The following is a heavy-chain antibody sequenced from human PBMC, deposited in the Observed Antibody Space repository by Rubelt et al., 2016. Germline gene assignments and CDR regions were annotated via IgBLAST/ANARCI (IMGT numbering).Heavy chain of an antibody. CDR1: GYTFTGYY. J-gene: IGHJ4*02. CDR2: INTNSGGT. Sequence: QVQLVQSGAEVKKPGASVKVSCKAYGYTFTGYYMHWVRQAPGQGLEWMGWINTNSGGTNYATKFQGRVTMTRDTSISTAYMHLSDLKSNDTAVYYCASGHTDHWGQGTLVTVSS. CDR3: ASGHTDH. V-gene: IGHV1-2*02. D-gene: IGHD3/OR15-3a*01.